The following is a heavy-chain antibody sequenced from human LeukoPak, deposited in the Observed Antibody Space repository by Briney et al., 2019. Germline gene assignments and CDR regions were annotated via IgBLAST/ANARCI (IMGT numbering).Heavy chain of an antibody. J-gene: IGHJ5*01. CDR2: INPSGGST. Sequence: ASVKVSCKASGYTFTSYYMHWVRQAPGQGLEWMGIINPSGGSTSYAQKFQGRVTITADKSTTTTYMELSSLRSEDTAVYYCARGRGIIGTTSRFDSWGQGTLVTVSS. V-gene: IGHV1-46*01. D-gene: IGHD1-7*01. CDR3: ARGRGIIGTTSRFDS. CDR1: GYTFTSYY.